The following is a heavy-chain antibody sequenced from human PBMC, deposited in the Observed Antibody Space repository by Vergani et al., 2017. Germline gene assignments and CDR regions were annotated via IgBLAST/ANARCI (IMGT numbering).Heavy chain of an antibody. CDR2: VIPHLEIT. Sequence: QVQLEQSGAEVKKPGSSVTVSCRASGGTFGSHTISWVRQAPGQGLEWVGRVIPHLEITTLAQHLQGRVIITADTSTDTAYMELSSLRSEDTAVYYCATRASLGYCSGGSCPRYYYGMDVWGQGTTVTVSS. J-gene: IGHJ6*02. V-gene: IGHV1-69*02. D-gene: IGHD2-15*01. CDR1: GGTFGSHT. CDR3: ATRASLGYCSGGSCPRYYYGMDV.